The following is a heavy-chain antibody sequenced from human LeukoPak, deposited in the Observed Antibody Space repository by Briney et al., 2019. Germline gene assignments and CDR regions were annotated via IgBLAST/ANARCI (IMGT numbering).Heavy chain of an antibody. CDR2: ISYDGSNK. D-gene: IGHD6-19*01. Sequence: PGRSLRLSCAASGFTFSTYAMHWVRQAPGKGLEWVAVISYDGSNKYYADSVKGRVTISRDNSKNTLYLQIHSLRVEDTAVYYCAKDSGRNKIPFDYWGQGTLVTVSS. CDR3: AKDSGRNKIPFDY. V-gene: IGHV3-30*04. CDR1: GFTFSTYA. J-gene: IGHJ4*02.